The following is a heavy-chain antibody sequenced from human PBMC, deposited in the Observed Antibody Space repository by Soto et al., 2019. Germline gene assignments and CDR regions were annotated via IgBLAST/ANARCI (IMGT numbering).Heavy chain of an antibody. V-gene: IGHV1-46*03. CDR2: INPRGGAT. Sequence: QVQLVQSGAEVKKPGASVKISCKASGYTFSSYRMHWVRHAPGQGLEWMGIINPRGGATTYAQKFQGRVTVTRDTSTSTVYMELSSLTSDDTAVYHCARAHQWDIHDYWGQGTLVTVSS. D-gene: IGHD1-26*01. CDR3: ARAHQWDIHDY. CDR1: GYTFSSYR. J-gene: IGHJ4*02.